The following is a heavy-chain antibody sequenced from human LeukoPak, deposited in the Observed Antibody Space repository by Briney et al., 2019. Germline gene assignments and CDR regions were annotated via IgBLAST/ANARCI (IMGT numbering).Heavy chain of an antibody. D-gene: IGHD3-10*01. CDR3: ARDRGGVRGVISVELKYYYMDV. V-gene: IGHV3-74*01. J-gene: IGHJ6*03. CDR2: INSDGSST. Sequence: GGSLRLSCSASGFTFTTYGMNWVRQAPGKGLVWVSRINSDGSSTSYADSVKGRFTISRDNAKNTLYLQMNSLRAEDTAVYYCARDRGGVRGVISVELKYYYMDVWGKGTTVIISS. CDR1: GFTFTTYG.